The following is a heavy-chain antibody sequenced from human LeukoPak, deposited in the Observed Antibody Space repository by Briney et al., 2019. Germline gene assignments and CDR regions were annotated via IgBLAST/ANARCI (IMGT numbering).Heavy chain of an antibody. CDR1: GYTFTSYG. V-gene: IGHV1-18*01. CDR3: AREDSSGWYGHATPLDY. D-gene: IGHD6-19*01. CDR2: ISAYNGNT. Sequence: GASVKVSCKASGYTFTSYGISWVRQAPGQGLEWMGWISAYNGNTNYAQKLQGRVTMTTDTSTSTAYMELRSLRSDDTAVYYCAREDSSGWYGHATPLDYWGQGTLVTVSS. J-gene: IGHJ4*02.